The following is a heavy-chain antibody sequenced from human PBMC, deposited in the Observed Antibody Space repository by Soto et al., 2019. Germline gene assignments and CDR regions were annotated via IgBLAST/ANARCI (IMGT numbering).Heavy chain of an antibody. Sequence: EVQLLESGGGLVQPGGSLRLSCAASGFTFSSYAMSWVRQAPGKGLEWVSAISGSGGSTYYADSVKGRFTISRDNSKNTLYLHMNSMRAEDTAVYYCANTLDRVYYYYYYMDVWGKGTTVTVSS. CDR2: ISGSGGST. D-gene: IGHD1-1*01. J-gene: IGHJ6*03. CDR1: GFTFSSYA. V-gene: IGHV3-23*01. CDR3: ANTLDRVYYYYYYMDV.